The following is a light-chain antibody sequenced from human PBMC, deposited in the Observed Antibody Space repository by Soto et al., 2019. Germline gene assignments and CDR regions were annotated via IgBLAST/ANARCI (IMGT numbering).Light chain of an antibody. CDR3: SSYTSSSLYV. V-gene: IGLV2-14*01. CDR1: SSDVGGYNY. J-gene: IGLJ1*01. Sequence: QSALTQPASVSGSPGQSITISCTGTSSDVGGYNYVSWYQQHPGKAPKLMIYDVSNRPSGVSNRFSGSESGNTASLTISGLQAEDKADYYCSSYTSSSLYVFGTGTKVTVL. CDR2: DVS.